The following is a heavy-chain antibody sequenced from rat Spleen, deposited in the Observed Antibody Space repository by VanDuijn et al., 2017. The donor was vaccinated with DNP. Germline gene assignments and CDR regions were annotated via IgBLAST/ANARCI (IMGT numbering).Heavy chain of an antibody. CDR2: ISPSGGST. J-gene: IGHJ2*01. Sequence: EVQLVKSGGGLVQPGRSLKLSCAASGFTFSDYGMHWIRQAPTKGLEWVASISPSGGSTYYRDSVKGRFTISRDNAKSTLYLQMDSLRSEDTATYYCARQGYGRYGPDYWGQGVMVTVSS. CDR1: GFTFSDYG. D-gene: IGHD1-11*01. V-gene: IGHV5-19*01. CDR3: ARQGYGRYGPDY.